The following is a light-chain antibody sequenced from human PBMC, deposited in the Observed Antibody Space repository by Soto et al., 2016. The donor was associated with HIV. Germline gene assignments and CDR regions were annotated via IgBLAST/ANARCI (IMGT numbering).Light chain of an antibody. J-gene: IGLJ1*01. V-gene: IGLV3-21*02. CDR1: SIGTKS. Sequence: SYVLTQPPSVSVAPGQTARITCGGNSIGTKSVHWYHQKPGQAPVLVVYDDTDRPSGIPARFSGSNSGNTATLTISRVEAGDEADYYCQVWDTTDHYVFGTGTRVTVL. CDR2: DDT. CDR3: QVWDTTDHYV.